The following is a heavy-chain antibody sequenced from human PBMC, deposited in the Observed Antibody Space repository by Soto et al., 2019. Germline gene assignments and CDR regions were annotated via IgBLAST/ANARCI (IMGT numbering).Heavy chain of an antibody. CDR2: INAGNGNT. V-gene: IGHV1-3*01. CDR1: GYTFTSYT. Sequence: ASVKVSCKASGYTFTSYTMHWVRQSPGQRLEWMGWINAGNGNTKYSQEFQGRVTITRDTSATTAYMEVSSLRSEDTAVYYCGRASPDYYAMDVCGQGTTVTVSS. CDR3: GRASPDYYAMDV. J-gene: IGHJ6*02.